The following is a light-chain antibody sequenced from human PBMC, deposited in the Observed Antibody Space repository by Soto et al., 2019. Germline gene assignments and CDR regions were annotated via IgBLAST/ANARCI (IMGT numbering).Light chain of an antibody. V-gene: IGKV1-39*01. CDR3: RQSYSTLSIT. Sequence: DIQMTQSPSSLSASVGDRVTITCRASESISRHLNWYQQKPGKAPNLLIYAASSLQNGVPSRFSGSGSGTDVTLTISNLQPEDFATYYCRQSYSTLSITFGQGTRLEIK. J-gene: IGKJ5*01. CDR1: ESISRH. CDR2: AAS.